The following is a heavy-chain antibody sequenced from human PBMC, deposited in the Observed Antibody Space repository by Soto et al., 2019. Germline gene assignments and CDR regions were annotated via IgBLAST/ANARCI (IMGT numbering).Heavy chain of an antibody. CDR3: ASGQQLVRNY. J-gene: IGHJ4*02. CDR1: GGSISSGGYS. V-gene: IGHV4-30-2*01. D-gene: IGHD6-13*01. CDR2: IYHSGST. Sequence: QLQLQESGSGLVKPSQTLSLTCAVSGGSISSGGYSWSWIRQPPGKGLEWIGYIYHSGSTYYNPSLXSXAXYXXDRAKTQSSLKLRSVTAAATAVYYCASGQQLVRNYWGQGTLVTVSS.